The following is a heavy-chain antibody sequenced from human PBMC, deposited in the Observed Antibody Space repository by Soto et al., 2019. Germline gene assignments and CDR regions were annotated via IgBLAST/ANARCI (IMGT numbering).Heavy chain of an antibody. Sequence: GGSLRLSCAASGFTFSSYAMSWVRQAPGKGLEWVSAISGSGGSTYYADSVKGRFTISRDNSKNTLYLQMNSLRAEDTAVYYCAKDLDGSRSWWGRSVEYGMAVWVQGTTVSVS. CDR3: AKDLDGSRSWWGRSVEYGMAV. J-gene: IGHJ6*02. D-gene: IGHD6-13*01. CDR1: GFTFSSYA. V-gene: IGHV3-23*01. CDR2: ISGSGGST.